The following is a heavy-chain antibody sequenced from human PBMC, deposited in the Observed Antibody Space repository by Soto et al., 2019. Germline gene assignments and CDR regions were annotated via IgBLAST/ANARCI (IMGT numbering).Heavy chain of an antibody. J-gene: IGHJ3*02. CDR1: GGSISSYY. CDR2: IYYSGST. Sequence: SETLSLTGTVSGGSISSYYWSWIRQPPGKGLEWIGYIYYSGSTYYNPSLKSRVTISVDTSKNQFSLKLSSVTAADTAVYYCARLGITMIVVVTPVDIWGQGTMVTVSS. D-gene: IGHD3-22*01. CDR3: ARLGITMIVVVTPVDI. V-gene: IGHV4-59*04.